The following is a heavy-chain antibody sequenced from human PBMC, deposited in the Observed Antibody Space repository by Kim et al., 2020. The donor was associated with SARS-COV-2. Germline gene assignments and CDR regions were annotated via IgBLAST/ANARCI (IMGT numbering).Heavy chain of an antibody. D-gene: IGHD6-19*01. Sequence: YANTVKGRFTVSRENAKNLFYLQMGSLRAEDTALYYCARDHPSRGWPTFYSWGQGTLVTVSS. CDR3: ARDHPSRGWPTFYS. J-gene: IGHJ4*02. V-gene: IGHV3-11*05.